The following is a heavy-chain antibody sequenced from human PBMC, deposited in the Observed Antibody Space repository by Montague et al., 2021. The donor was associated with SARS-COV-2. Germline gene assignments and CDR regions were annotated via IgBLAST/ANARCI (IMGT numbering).Heavy chain of an antibody. CDR2: IYANGNF. D-gene: IGHD2/OR15-2a*01. V-gene: IGHV4-4*07. CDR3: ARDAYYFGPGRENHGAFDP. J-gene: IGHJ5*02. CDR1: GDSITLYGDSIGGYF. Sequence: SETLSLTCSVSGDSITLYGDSIGGYFWSWIRQPAGKGLEWIGRIYANGNFDYNPSLNSRVSMSMDTSKQEFSMRLISVTAADTAVYYCARDAYYFGPGRENHGAFDPRGQGILVTVSS.